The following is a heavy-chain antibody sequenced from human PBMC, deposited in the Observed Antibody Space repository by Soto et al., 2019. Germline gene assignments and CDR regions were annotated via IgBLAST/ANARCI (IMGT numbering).Heavy chain of an antibody. CDR3: ASSYGSGYRAFDY. Sequence: QVQLVQSGAEVKRPGSSVKVSCKASGDTFNFYSINWVRQAPGLGLEWMGRVNPIVSMSNYAQKFQGRVTLTADKPTSTVYMELISLTSEAGAIYYYASSYGSGYRAFDYWGQGALETVS. J-gene: IGHJ4*02. V-gene: IGHV1-69*02. D-gene: IGHD3-10*01. CDR1: GDTFNFYS. CDR2: VNPIVSMS.